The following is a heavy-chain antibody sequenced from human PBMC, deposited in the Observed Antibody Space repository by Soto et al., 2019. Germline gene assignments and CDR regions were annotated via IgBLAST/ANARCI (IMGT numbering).Heavy chain of an antibody. CDR3: ARVIIGDQIVTARGAFDY. J-gene: IGHJ4*02. CDR2: IVPSLNSI. V-gene: IGHV1-69*01. D-gene: IGHD2-21*02. Sequence: QVPLVQSGAGVKKPGSSVKVSCKASGGTFSNYGFAWVRQAPGQGLEWMGGIVPSLNSIKYAQKFQGRVTITADESTSTTYMELTSLRSEDTAVYYCARVIIGDQIVTARGAFDYWGQGTLVTVSS. CDR1: GGTFSNYG.